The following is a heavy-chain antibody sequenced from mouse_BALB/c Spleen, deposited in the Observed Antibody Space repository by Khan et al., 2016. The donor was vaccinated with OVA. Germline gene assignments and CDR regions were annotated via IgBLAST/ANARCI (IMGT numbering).Heavy chain of an antibody. D-gene: IGHD2-4*01. Sequence: EVQLVESGPGLVKPSQSLSLTCTVTGYSITSEYAWNWIRQFPGNKLEWMGYINYSGNTRFNPSLRSRISITRDTSKNQFILQLNSVTTEDTATYYCARKDYYDYDPFPYWGHGTLVTVSA. CDR2: INYSGNT. CDR1: GYSITSEYA. J-gene: IGHJ3*01. V-gene: IGHV3-2*02. CDR3: ARKDYYDYDPFPY.